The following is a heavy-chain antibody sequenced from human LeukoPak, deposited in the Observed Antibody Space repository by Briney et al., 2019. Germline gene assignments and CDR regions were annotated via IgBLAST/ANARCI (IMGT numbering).Heavy chain of an antibody. J-gene: IGHJ4*02. D-gene: IGHD5-24*01. CDR1: GGSISSSSYY. CDR3: AREARGGWDYFDY. CDR2: IYYSGST. Sequence: PSETLSLTCTVSGGSISSSSYYWGWIRQPPGKGLEWIGSIYYSGSTNYNPSLKSRVTMSVDTSKNQFSLKLSSVTAADTAVYYCAREARGGWDYFDYWGQGTLVTVSS. V-gene: IGHV4-39*07.